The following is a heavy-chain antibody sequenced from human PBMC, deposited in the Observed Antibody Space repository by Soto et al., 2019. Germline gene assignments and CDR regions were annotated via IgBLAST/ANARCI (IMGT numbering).Heavy chain of an antibody. Sequence: PSETLALTCAVSGYSISSGYYWGWIRQPPGKGLEWIGSIYHSGSTYYNPSLKSRVTISVDPSKNQFSLKLSSVTAADTAVYYCARGGSITTFITSVFDPWG. CDR2: IYHSGST. CDR3: ARGGSITTFITSVFDP. J-gene: IGHJ5*02. V-gene: IGHV4-38-2*01. D-gene: IGHD3-3*01. CDR1: GYSISSGYY.